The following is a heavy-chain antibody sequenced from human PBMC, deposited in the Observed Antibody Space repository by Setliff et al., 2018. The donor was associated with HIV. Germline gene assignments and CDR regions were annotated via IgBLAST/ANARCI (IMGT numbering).Heavy chain of an antibody. CDR1: KITVSDIW. D-gene: IGHD6-13*01. J-gene: IGHJ4*02. Sequence: GGSLRLSCSASKITVSDIWMTWVRQAPGKGLEWVSAISGDSNAYYADSVRGRFIISRDSSKNTLYLQMNSLRADDTAVYYCAKDPSDSSSWYYFHYWGQGALVTVSS. CDR2: ISGDSNA. CDR3: AKDPSDSSSWYYFHY. V-gene: IGHV3-53*01.